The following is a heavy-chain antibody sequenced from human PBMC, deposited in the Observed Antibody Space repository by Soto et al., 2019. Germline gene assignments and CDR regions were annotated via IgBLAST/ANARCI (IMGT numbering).Heavy chain of an antibody. V-gene: IGHV4-59*08. CDR2: IYYSGST. D-gene: IGHD2-15*01. CDR3: ARQSCSGGSCCIDY. CDR1: GGSISSYY. Sequence: SETLSLTCTVSGGSISSYYWSWIRQPPGKGLEWIGYIYYSGSTNYNPSLKSRVTISVDTSKNQFSLKLSSVTAADTAVYYCARQSCSGGSCCIDYWGQGTLVTVSS. J-gene: IGHJ4*02.